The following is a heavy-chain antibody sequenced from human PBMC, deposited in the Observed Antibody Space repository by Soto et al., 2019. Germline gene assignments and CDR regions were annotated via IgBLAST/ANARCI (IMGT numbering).Heavy chain of an antibody. CDR2: IYYSGST. CDR3: ARDPAEGYYGMDV. CDR1: GGSISSSSYY. V-gene: IGHV4-39*02. J-gene: IGHJ6*02. Sequence: SETLSLTCTVSGGSISSSSYYWGWIRQPPGKGLEWIGSIYYSGSTYYNPSLKSRVTISVDTSKNQFSLKLSSVTAADTAVYYCARDPAEGYYGMDVWGQGTTVTVSS.